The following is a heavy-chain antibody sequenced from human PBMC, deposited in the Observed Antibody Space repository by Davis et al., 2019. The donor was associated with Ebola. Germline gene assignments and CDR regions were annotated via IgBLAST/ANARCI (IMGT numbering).Heavy chain of an antibody. D-gene: IGHD6-13*01. Sequence: GESLKISCAASGFTFSDYYMSWLRQAPGKGLEWVSYISSSGSTIYYADSVKGRFTISRDNAKHSLYLQMNSLRAEDTAVYYCAKDRWGKEYSSRWYNRDDYWGQGTLVTVSS. CDR2: ISSSGSTI. CDR1: GFTFSDYY. CDR3: AKDRWGKEYSSRWYNRDDY. J-gene: IGHJ4*02. V-gene: IGHV3-11*01.